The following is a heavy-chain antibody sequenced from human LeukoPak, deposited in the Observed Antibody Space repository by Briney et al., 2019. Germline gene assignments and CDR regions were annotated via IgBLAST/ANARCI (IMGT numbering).Heavy chain of an antibody. J-gene: IGHJ6*02. Sequence: GGSLRLSCAVSGFTFSSYGMHWVRQAPGKGLEWVAVIWYDGSNKYYADSVKGRFTISRDNSKNTLYLRMNSLRAEDTAVYYCARDLVRGVIPVGSMDVWGQGTTVTVSS. D-gene: IGHD3-10*01. CDR3: ARDLVRGVIPVGSMDV. CDR1: GFTFSSYG. V-gene: IGHV3-33*01. CDR2: IWYDGSNK.